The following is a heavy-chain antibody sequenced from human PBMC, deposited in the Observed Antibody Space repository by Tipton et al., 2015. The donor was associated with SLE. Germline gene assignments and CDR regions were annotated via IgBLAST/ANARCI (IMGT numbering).Heavy chain of an antibody. CDR3: AREGGIGLDY. Sequence: TLSLTCAVYGGSFSGYYWSWIRQPPGKGLEWIGYIYYSGSTNYNPSLKSRVTISVDTSKNQFSLKLSSVTAADTAVYYCAREGGIGLDYWGQGTLVTVSS. D-gene: IGHD3-16*01. J-gene: IGHJ4*02. V-gene: IGHV4-59*12. CDR2: IYYSGST. CDR1: GGSFSGYY.